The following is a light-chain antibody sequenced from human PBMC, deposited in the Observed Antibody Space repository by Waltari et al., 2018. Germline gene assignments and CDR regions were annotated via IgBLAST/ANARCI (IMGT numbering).Light chain of an antibody. J-gene: IGKJ2*01. CDR2: ETS. Sequence: DIQMTQSPPTLSASVGVSVTLTCRARLNIFGRLAWYQQKPGQPPKLLIYETSNLESGVPSRFSGSGSGTDFTLVIDSLQPDDFATYYCQNYHIRKAFGQGTNVEIK. CDR3: QNYHIRKA. CDR1: LNIFGR. V-gene: IGKV1-5*03.